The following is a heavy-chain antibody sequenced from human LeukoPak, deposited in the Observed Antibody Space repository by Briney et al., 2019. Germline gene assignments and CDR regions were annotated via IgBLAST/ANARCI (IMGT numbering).Heavy chain of an antibody. CDR2: IKQDGSEK. CDR1: GFTFSSYW. CDR3: ASIDFWSGRPNY. D-gene: IGHD3-3*01. V-gene: IGHV3-7*01. J-gene: IGHJ4*02. Sequence: GGSLRLPCAASGFTFSSYWMSWVRQFPGNGLEWVANIKQDGSEKYYVDSVKGRFTVSRDNAKNSLYLQMNSLRAEDTAVYYCASIDFWSGRPNYWGQGTLVTVAS.